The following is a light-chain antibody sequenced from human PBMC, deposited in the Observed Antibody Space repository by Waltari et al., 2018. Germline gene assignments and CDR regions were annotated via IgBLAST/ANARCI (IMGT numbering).Light chain of an antibody. CDR1: SSNIGAGYD. CDR3: QSYDSDLSRV. J-gene: IGLJ3*02. Sequence: QSVLTQPPSVSAAPGQSVTISCTGSSSNIGAGYDASWYQQVPGRAPKLLIYKTNSRPSGVPARFFGSKSGTSASLVITGLQAEDEGHYYCQSYDSDLSRVFGGGTKVTVL. V-gene: IGLV1-40*01. CDR2: KTN.